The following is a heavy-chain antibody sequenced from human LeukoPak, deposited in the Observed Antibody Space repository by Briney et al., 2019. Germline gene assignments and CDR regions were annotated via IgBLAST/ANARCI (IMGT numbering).Heavy chain of an antibody. Sequence: PSETLSLTCTVSGGSISSYYWSWIRQPPGKGLEWIGYIYYSGSTNYNPSLKSRVTISVDTSKNQFSLKLSSVTAADTAVYYCASLQQQLVRRAFDIWGQGTMVTVSS. CDR2: IYYSGST. CDR3: ASLQQQLVRRAFDI. J-gene: IGHJ3*02. D-gene: IGHD6-13*01. V-gene: IGHV4-59*08. CDR1: GGSISSYY.